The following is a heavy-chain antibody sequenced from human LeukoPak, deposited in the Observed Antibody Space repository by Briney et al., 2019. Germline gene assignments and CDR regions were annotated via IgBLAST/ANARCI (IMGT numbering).Heavy chain of an antibody. CDR3: ARVEWSSGCFDF. V-gene: IGHV3-48*02. CDR2: ISTSSSTI. CDR1: GFTFTNYN. J-gene: IGHJ4*02. D-gene: IGHD3-22*01. Sequence: GGSLRLSCAASGFTFTNYNMNWVRQAPGKGLEWISHISTSSSTIYYADSVRGRFTISRDNAENSLYLQMNSLRDVDTAVYYCARVEWSSGCFDFWGLGTLVTVSS.